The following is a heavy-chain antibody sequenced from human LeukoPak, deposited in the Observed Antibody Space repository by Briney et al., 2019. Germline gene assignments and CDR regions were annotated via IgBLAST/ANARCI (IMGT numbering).Heavy chain of an antibody. J-gene: IGHJ5*02. D-gene: IGHD3-16*01. CDR2: IYYSGST. Sequence: PSETLSLTCTVSGGSISSYYWSWIRQPPGKGLEWIGYIYYSGSTNYNPSLKSRVTISVDTSKNQFSLNLTSVTAADTAIYYCARVFSFGHQQIPPRNWFDPWGPGTLVTVSS. CDR3: ARVFSFGHQQIPPRNWFDP. V-gene: IGHV4-59*12. CDR1: GGSISSYY.